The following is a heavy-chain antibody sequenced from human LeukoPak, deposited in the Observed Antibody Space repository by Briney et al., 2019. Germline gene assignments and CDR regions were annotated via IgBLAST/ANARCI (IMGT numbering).Heavy chain of an antibody. CDR2: IHYSGST. V-gene: IGHV4-59*01. CDR1: GGSISTYY. J-gene: IGHJ1*01. D-gene: IGHD6-13*01. Sequence: SETLSLTCTVSGGSISTYYWSWIRQSPGKGLEWIGFIHYSGSTNYNPSLKSRVTISLDTSKNQFSLKLSSVTAADTAVYYCAREVAAAGGYFQHWGQGTLVTVSS. CDR3: AREVAAAGGYFQH.